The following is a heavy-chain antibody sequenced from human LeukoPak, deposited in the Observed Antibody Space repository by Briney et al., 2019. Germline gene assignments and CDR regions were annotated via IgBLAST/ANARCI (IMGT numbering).Heavy chain of an antibody. J-gene: IGHJ6*03. CDR3: ARDFGLEVLFYYYYMDV. CDR1: GYTFTSYD. Sequence: GASVKVSCKASGYTFTSYDINWVRQAPGQGLEWMGWMNPNSGNTGYAQKLQGRVTMTTDTSTSTAYMELRSLRSDDTAVYYCARDFGLEVLFYYYYMDVWGKGTTVTVSS. V-gene: IGHV1-8*01. CDR2: MNPNSGNT. D-gene: IGHD3/OR15-3a*01.